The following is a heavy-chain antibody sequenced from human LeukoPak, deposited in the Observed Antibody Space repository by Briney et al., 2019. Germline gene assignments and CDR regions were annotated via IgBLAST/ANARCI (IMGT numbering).Heavy chain of an antibody. J-gene: IGHJ4*02. D-gene: IGHD6-6*01. Sequence: GGSLRLSCAASGFTFSSYSMNWVRQAPGKGLEWVSSISSSSSYIYYADSVKGRFTISRDNAKNSLYLQMNSLRAEDTAVYYCARGDGSASGLYFRDWGQGTPVTVSS. CDR3: ARGDGSASGLYFRD. CDR1: GFTFSSYS. V-gene: IGHV3-21*01. CDR2: ISSSSSYI.